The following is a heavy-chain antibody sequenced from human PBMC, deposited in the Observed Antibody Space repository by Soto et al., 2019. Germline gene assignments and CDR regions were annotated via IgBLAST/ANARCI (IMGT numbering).Heavy chain of an antibody. CDR2: IYYSGTT. D-gene: IGHD5-18*01. Sequence: RSLTCTVSGGSISSEGYYWSWFRQLPGKGLEWIGDIYYSGTTYHNPSLRSRLTISGDASKNQFSLKLSSVTDADTALYYCARGRGYSYGPYYFDYWGQGTLVTVSS. J-gene: IGHJ4*02. CDR3: ARGRGYSYGPYYFDY. V-gene: IGHV4-31*03. CDR1: GGSISSEGYY.